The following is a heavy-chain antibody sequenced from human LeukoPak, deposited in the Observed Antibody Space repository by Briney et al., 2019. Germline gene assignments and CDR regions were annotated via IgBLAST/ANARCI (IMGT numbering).Heavy chain of an antibody. CDR3: ARDPVGPHYYYYMDV. D-gene: IGHD3-10*01. J-gene: IGHJ6*03. CDR2: IYTSGST. V-gene: IGHV4-61*02. Sequence: PSGTLSLTCTVSGGSISSGSYYWSWIRQPAGKGLEWIGRIYTSGSTNYNPSLKSRVTISVDTSKNQFSLKLSSVTAADTAVYYCARDPVGPHYYYYMDVWGKGTTVTVSS. CDR1: GGSISSGSYY.